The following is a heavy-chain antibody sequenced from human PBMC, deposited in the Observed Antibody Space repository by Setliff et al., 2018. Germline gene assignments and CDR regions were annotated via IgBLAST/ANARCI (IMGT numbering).Heavy chain of an antibody. CDR3: ARGRLYFGSYGSGNQWNYYYYMDV. Sequence: SETLSLTCSVSGASITSGGFYWTWIRQPAGKGLEWIGHISPSGSTTYNPSVKSRVTISLDTSKNHFSLKLDSVTAADTALYYCARGRLYFGSYGSGNQWNYYYYMDVWGNGTRVTVSS. J-gene: IGHJ6*03. CDR2: ISPSGST. D-gene: IGHD3-10*01. V-gene: IGHV4-61*09. CDR1: GASITSGGFY.